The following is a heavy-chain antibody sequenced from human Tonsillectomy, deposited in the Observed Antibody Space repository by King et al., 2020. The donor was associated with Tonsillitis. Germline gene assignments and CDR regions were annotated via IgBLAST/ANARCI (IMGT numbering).Heavy chain of an antibody. CDR1: GFTFSSYW. J-gene: IGHJ4*02. D-gene: IGHD1-26*01. CDR2: INSDGTGT. CDR3: ARWGIEGALQPNDY. Sequence: VQLVESGGGLVQPGGSLRLSCAASGFTFSSYWMHWVRQAPGKGLVWVSRINSDGTGTSYADSVKGRFTVSRDNAKNTLYLQMNSLRAEDTAVYYCARWGIEGALQPNDYWGQGSLVTVSS. V-gene: IGHV3-74*01.